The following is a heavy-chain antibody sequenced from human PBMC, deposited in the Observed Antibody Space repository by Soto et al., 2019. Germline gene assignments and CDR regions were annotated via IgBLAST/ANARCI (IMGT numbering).Heavy chain of an antibody. CDR3: AKHWGYSGSFKGGYYFDH. D-gene: IGHD1-26*01. CDR2: ISGGGDGT. CDR1: GFTFSTYA. V-gene: IGHV3-23*01. J-gene: IGHJ4*02. Sequence: EVQLLESGGGLVQPGGSLRLSCAASGFTFSTYAMTWVRQVPGKGLEWVSAISGGGDGTYYADSAKGRFTISRDNSKNTLYLQMNRLRAEDTALYYCAKHWGYSGSFKGGYYFDHWGQRTLVTVSS.